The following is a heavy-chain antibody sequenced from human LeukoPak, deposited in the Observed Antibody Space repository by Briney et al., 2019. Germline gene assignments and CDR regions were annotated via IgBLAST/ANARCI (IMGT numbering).Heavy chain of an antibody. Sequence: SVKVSCKASGGTFSSYAISWVRQAPGQGLEWMGGIIPIFGTTDYAQKFQGRVTITADESTSTAYMELSSLRSEDTAVYYCARDYYGSGTYYKPFDYWGQGTLVTVSS. CDR3: ARDYYGSGTYYKPFDY. V-gene: IGHV1-69*13. J-gene: IGHJ4*02. CDR1: GGTFSSYA. CDR2: IIPIFGTT. D-gene: IGHD3-10*01.